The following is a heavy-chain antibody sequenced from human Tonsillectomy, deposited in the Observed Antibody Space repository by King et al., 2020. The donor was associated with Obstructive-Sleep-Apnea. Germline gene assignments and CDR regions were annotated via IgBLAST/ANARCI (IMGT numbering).Heavy chain of an antibody. Sequence: TLKESGPALVKPTQTLTLTCTFSGFSLSTSGMCVSWIRQPPGKALEGLTPIDWDDDKYYSTSLKTRLTISKDTSKNQVVLTMTNMDPVDTATYYCARSDSGSSLNFDYWGQGTLVTVSS. J-gene: IGHJ4*02. V-gene: IGHV2-70*01. CDR1: GFSLSTSGMC. CDR2: IDWDDDK. CDR3: ARSDSGSSLNFDY. D-gene: IGHD1-26*01.